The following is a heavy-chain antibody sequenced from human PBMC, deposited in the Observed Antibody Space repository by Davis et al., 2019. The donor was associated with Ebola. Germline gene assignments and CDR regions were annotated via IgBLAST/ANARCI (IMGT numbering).Heavy chain of an antibody. V-gene: IGHV4-39*01. CDR3: ARLPPQDTTTLHGMDV. CDR1: GGSISSSSYY. CDR2: IYYSGST. Sequence: PGGSLRLSCTVSGGSISSSSYYWGWIRQPPGKGLEWIGSIYYSGSTYYNPSLKSRVTISVDTSKNQFSLKLSSVTAADTAVYYCARLPPQDTTTLHGMDVWGQGTTVTVSS. J-gene: IGHJ6*02. D-gene: IGHD1-14*01.